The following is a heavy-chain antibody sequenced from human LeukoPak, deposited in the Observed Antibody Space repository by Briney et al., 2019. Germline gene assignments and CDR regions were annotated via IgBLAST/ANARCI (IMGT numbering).Heavy chain of an antibody. CDR3: ARSITNYYYYYMDV. V-gene: IGHV3-21*01. J-gene: IGHJ6*03. D-gene: IGHD5-24*01. CDR2: ISGSSSYI. Sequence: GGSLRLSCAASGFTFSSYAMSWVRQAPGKGLEWVSAISGSSSYIYYADSVKGRFTISRDNAKNSLYLQMNSLRAEDTAVYYCARSITNYYYYYMDVWGKGTTVTVSS. CDR1: GFTFSSYA.